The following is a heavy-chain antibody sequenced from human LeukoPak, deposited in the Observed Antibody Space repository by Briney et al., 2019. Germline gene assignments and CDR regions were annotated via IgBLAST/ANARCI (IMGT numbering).Heavy chain of an antibody. CDR3: ARGPSYFQH. J-gene: IGHJ1*01. V-gene: IGHV6-1*01. CDR1: GDSVSINSAT. CDR2: TYYRSKWYK. Sequence: SLTLSLTFAISGDSVSINSATWNWIRQSPSRGLEWLGRTYYRSKWYKYYAVSVKGRITINPDTSKNQFPLQLNSVTPEDTAVYYCARGPSYFQHWGQGTLVTVSS.